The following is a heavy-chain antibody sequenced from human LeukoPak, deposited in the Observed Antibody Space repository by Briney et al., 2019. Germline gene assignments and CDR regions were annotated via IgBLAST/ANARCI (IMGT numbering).Heavy chain of an antibody. CDR3: AREYDDSSGYYCH. J-gene: IGHJ4*02. V-gene: IGHV4-31*03. CDR2: IYYSGST. Sequence: SQTLSLTCTVSGGSISSGGYYWSWIRQHPGKGLEWIGYIYYSGSTHYNPSLKSRVTISVDTSKNQFSLKLSSVTAADTAVYYCAREYDDSSGYYCHWGQGTLVTVSS. CDR1: GGSISSGGYY. D-gene: IGHD3-22*01.